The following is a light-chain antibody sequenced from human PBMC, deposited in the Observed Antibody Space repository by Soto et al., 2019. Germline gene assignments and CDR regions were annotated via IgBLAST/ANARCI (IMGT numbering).Light chain of an antibody. CDR3: SSYTRSNTYV. CDR1: SSDVGGYNY. V-gene: IGLV2-14*01. CDR2: EVS. Sequence: QSVLTQPASVSGSPGQSITISCTGTSSDVGGYNYVSWYQQHPGIAPKLIIYEVSNRPSGVSNRFSGSKSGNTASLTISGLQAEDEADYYCSSYTRSNTYVFGTGTKVTVL. J-gene: IGLJ1*01.